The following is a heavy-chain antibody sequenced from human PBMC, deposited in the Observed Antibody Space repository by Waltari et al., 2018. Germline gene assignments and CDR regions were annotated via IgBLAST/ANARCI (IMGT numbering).Heavy chain of an antibody. Sequence: QVQLAQSGAEVKKPGASVKVSCKASGYIFTNYAMHWVRQAPGQRLEWMGWINAGNGNTKDSQKFQGRVTITRDTSASTAYMELNSLKSEDTSVYYCATVDKWASTTTGYGMDVWGQGTTVTVSS. J-gene: IGHJ6*02. V-gene: IGHV1-3*01. D-gene: IGHD1-26*01. CDR2: INAGNGNT. CDR3: ATVDKWASTTTGYGMDV. CDR1: GYIFTNYA.